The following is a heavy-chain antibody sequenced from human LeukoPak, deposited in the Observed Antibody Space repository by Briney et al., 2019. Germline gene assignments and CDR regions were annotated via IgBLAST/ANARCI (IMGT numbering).Heavy chain of an antibody. V-gene: IGHV1-18*04. CDR3: ARGVATINSHYFDY. CDR2: ISAYNGNT. D-gene: IGHD5-12*01. Sequence: GASVKVSCKASGYTFTSYGISWVRQAPGQGLEWMGWISAYNGNTNYAQKLQGRVTMTTDTSTSTAYMELRSLRSDDTAVYHCARGVATINSHYFDYWGQGTLVTVSS. J-gene: IGHJ4*02. CDR1: GYTFTSYG.